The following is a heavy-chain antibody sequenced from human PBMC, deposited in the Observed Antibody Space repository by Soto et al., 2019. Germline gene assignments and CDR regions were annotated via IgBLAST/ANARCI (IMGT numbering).Heavy chain of an antibody. CDR1: GYTFTSYG. D-gene: IGHD2-15*01. CDR2: ISAYNGIT. Sequence: ASVKVSCKASGYTFTSYGISWVRQAPGQGLEWMGWISAYNGITNYAQKLQGRVTMTTDTSTSTAYMELRSLRSDDTAVYYCAREVEGYCSGGSCYDYWGQGTLVTVSS. CDR3: AREVEGYCSGGSCYDY. V-gene: IGHV1-18*01. J-gene: IGHJ4*02.